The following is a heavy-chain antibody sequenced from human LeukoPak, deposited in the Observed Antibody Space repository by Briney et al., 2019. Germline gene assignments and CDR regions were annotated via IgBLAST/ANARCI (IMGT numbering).Heavy chain of an antibody. Sequence: PSETLSLTCTVSGGSISSSSYYWGWIRQPPGKGLEWIVSIYYSGSTYYNPSLKSRVTISVDTSKNQFSLKLSSVTAADTAVYYCARGVYAFVVVPAAIMMEVDYWGQGTLVTVSS. V-gene: IGHV4-39*07. CDR3: ARGVYAFVVVPAAIMMEVDY. CDR2: IYYSGST. CDR1: GGSISSSSYY. J-gene: IGHJ4*02. D-gene: IGHD2-2*01.